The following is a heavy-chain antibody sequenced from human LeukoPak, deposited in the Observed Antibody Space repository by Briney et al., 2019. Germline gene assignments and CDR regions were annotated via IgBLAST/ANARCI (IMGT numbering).Heavy chain of an antibody. V-gene: IGHV4-39*01. J-gene: IGHJ4*02. Sequence: PSETLSLTCTVSGGSISSSSYYWGWIRQPPGKGLEWIGSIYYSGSTYYNPSLKSRVTISVDTSTNQFSLKLSSVTAADTAVYYCARLIVVPAAISDPFDYWGQGTLVTVSS. CDR2: IYYSGST. D-gene: IGHD2-2*02. CDR1: GGSISSSSYY. CDR3: ARLIVVPAAISDPFDY.